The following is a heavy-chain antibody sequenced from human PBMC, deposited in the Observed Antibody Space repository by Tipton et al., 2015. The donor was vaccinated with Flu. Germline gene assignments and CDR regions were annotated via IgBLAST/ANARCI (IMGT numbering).Heavy chain of an antibody. Sequence: SLRLSCDVSGGFISTNNWWTWVRQSPGKGLEWIGEIYHSGSTNYNPSLKSRVTISADTWKTQFSLKLGSVTAADTAVYYCARLTYYYGSGTSDCWGQGTLLTVSS. D-gene: IGHD3-10*01. CDR2: IYHSGST. CDR1: GGFISTNNW. J-gene: IGHJ4*02. CDR3: ARLTYYYGSGTSDC. V-gene: IGHV4-4*02.